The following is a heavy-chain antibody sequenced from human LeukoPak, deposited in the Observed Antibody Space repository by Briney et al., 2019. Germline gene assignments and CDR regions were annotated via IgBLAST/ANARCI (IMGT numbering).Heavy chain of an antibody. V-gene: IGHV4-39*01. Sequence: SETLSLTCTVSGGSISRSSYYWGWIRQPPGKGLEWIGSIYYSGSTYYNPSLKSRVTISVDTSKNQFSLKLSPVTAADTAVYYCARQRFYYGSGSFDYWGQGTLVTVSS. CDR3: ARQRFYYGSGSFDY. J-gene: IGHJ4*02. CDR2: IYYSGST. CDR1: GGSISRSSYY. D-gene: IGHD3-10*01.